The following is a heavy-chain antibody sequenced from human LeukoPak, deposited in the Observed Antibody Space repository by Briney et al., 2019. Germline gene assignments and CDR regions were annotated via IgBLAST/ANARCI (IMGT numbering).Heavy chain of an antibody. J-gene: IGHJ6*02. D-gene: IGHD1-26*01. CDR3: ARDRGGGRPGWYNGMDV. CDR1: GYTFSDYY. CDR2: IHPNGGAA. V-gene: IGHV1-2*02. Sequence: ASVKVSCKASGYTFSDYYINWVRRAPGQGLEWMGWIHPNGGAATYTQKFQGRVTMTRDTSINTAYMELGRLRSDDTAVYYCARDRGGGRPGWYNGMDVWGQGTAVIVSS.